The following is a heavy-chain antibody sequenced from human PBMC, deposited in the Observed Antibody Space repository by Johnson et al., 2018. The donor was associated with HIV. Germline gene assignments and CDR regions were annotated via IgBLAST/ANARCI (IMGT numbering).Heavy chain of an antibody. Sequence: QMHLVESGGGVVQPVRSLRLSCAASGFTFSSYAMHWVRQAPGKGLEWVAVISYDGSNKYYASSVKGRFTISRDNSKNTLYVQMNSLRADDTAVYYCAGQEGSGYYGGAFDIWGQGTMVTVSS. D-gene: IGHD3-22*01. CDR1: GFTFSSYA. J-gene: IGHJ3*02. CDR3: AGQEGSGYYGGAFDI. CDR2: ISYDGSNK. V-gene: IGHV3-30*14.